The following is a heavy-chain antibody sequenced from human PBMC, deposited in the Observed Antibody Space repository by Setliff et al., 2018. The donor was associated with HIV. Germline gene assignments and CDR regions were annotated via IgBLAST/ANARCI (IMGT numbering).Heavy chain of an antibody. D-gene: IGHD3-16*02. J-gene: IGHJ4*02. Sequence: GGSLRLSCAASGFSVSDHFMEWVRQAPGKGLEWVGLTKDKPAAYITTHAASVRGRFTISRDDSKNTLFLQMNSLKAEDTALYYCTTVGHGSLDFDYWGQGTRVTVSS. CDR2: TKDKPAAYIT. CDR3: TTVGHGSLDFDY. V-gene: IGHV3-72*01. CDR1: GFSVSDHF.